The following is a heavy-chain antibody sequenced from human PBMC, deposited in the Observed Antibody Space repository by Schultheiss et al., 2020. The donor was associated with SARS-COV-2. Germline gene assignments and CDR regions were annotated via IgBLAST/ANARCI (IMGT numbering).Heavy chain of an antibody. CDR3: ARIGMVRAVRDAFDT. CDR1: GGSISSYY. D-gene: IGHD3-10*01. J-gene: IGHJ3*02. V-gene: IGHV4-59*01. Sequence: SETLSLTCTVSGGSISSYYWSWIRQPPGKGLEWIGYIYYSGSTNYNPSLKSRVTISVDTSKNQFSLRLSSVTAADTALYYCARIGMVRAVRDAFDTWGQGTMVTVSS. CDR2: IYYSGST.